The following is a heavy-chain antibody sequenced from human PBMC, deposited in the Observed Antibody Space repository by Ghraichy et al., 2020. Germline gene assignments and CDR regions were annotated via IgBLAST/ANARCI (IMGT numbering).Heavy chain of an antibody. CDR2: ISPGYTI. Sequence: GGSLRLSCAASSFTFSTYSMNWVRQAPGKVLEWISYISPGYTIYYADSVKGRFTISRDNAKNSLYLQMNSLRDDDTAVYYCAGGYCTGGNCYDYWGPGTLVTVSS. V-gene: IGHV3-48*02. J-gene: IGHJ4*02. CDR3: AGGYCTGGNCYDY. D-gene: IGHD2-8*02. CDR1: SFTFSTYS.